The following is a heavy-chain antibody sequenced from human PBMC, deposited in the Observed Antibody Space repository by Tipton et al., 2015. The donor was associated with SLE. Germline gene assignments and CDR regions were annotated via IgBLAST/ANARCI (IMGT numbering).Heavy chain of an antibody. CDR3: ASTQGDYYYGLDV. V-gene: IGHV4-30-2*02. Sequence: TLSLTCAVSGGSISSGGYSWSWIRQPPGKGLEWIGYIYHSGSTYYNPSLKSRVTISVDTSKNQFSLKLSSVTAADTAVYYCASTQGDYYYGLDVWGQGTTVTVSS. CDR1: GGSISSGGYS. CDR2: IYHSGST. J-gene: IGHJ6*02.